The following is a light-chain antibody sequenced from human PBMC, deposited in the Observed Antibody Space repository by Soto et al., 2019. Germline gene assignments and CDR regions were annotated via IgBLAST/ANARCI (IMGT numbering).Light chain of an antibody. Sequence: ETVMTQSPATLSVSPGERATLSCRASQSVNSNLAWYQQRPGQAPRLLIYGASTRATGIPARFSGSGSGVEVSLTISRLQSEDFAVYYCQQYNKWPLFTFGPGTRVDFK. V-gene: IGKV3-15*01. CDR3: QQYNKWPLFT. J-gene: IGKJ3*01. CDR2: GAS. CDR1: QSVNSN.